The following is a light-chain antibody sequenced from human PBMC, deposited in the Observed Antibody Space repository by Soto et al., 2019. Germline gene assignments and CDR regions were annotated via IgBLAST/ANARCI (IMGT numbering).Light chain of an antibody. CDR3: QQYNTFSRT. CDR1: QSISSW. J-gene: IGKJ1*01. V-gene: IGKV1-5*03. Sequence: DIQMTQSPSTLSASVGARVTITCRARQSISSWLAWYRQKPGEAPKLLIYEGYTLERGVPSRVSGSGSGTEFTLNIRSLQHDDLATCYCQQYNTFSRTFGQGTKLEVK. CDR2: EGY.